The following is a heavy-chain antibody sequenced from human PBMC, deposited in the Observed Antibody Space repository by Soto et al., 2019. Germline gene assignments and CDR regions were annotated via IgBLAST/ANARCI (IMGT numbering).Heavy chain of an antibody. D-gene: IGHD2-15*01. CDR1: GGSISSGGYY. Sequence: QVQLQESGPGLVKPSQTLSLTCTVSGGSISSGGYYWSWIRQHPGKGLEWIGYIYYSGSTYYNPSLKSRVTISVDTSKNQFSLKLSSVTAADTAVYYCARDSNCSGGSCYLYFAYWGQGTLVTVSS. CDR3: ARDSNCSGGSCYLYFAY. V-gene: IGHV4-31*03. J-gene: IGHJ4*02. CDR2: IYYSGST.